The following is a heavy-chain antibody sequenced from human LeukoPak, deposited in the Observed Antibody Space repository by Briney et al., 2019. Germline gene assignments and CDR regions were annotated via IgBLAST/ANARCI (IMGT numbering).Heavy chain of an antibody. CDR3: ARGLEYLLAVGGVDY. CDR1: GFTFISYW. Sequence: GGSLRLSCAAAGFTFISYWMSWVRHAPGGGLEWVANIKRDGSEKYYVDSLKGRFTISRDNAKNSLYLEMNSLRAEDTAVYYCARGLEYLLAVGGVDYWGQGTLVTVSS. D-gene: IGHD6-19*01. J-gene: IGHJ4*02. V-gene: IGHV3-7*01. CDR2: IKRDGSEK.